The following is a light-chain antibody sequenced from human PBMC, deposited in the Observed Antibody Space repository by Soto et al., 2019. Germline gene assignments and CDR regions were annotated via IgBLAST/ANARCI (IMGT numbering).Light chain of an antibody. J-gene: IGKJ1*01. CDR3: QQRSTWPT. V-gene: IGKV3-11*01. Sequence: EIVLTQSPATLSLSPGERATLSCRASQSVSSYLAWYQQNPGQAPRLLLYDASNRATGIPAKFSGSGSGTDFTLTISSLEPEDFTAYYCQQRSTWPTFGQGTKVEIK. CDR2: DAS. CDR1: QSVSSY.